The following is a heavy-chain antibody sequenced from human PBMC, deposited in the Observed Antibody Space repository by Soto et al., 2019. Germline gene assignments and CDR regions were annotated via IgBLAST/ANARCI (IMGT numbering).Heavy chain of an antibody. V-gene: IGHV1-24*01. J-gene: IGHJ1*01. CDR1: GYTLTELS. CDR3: ATSTAFNSGSSIRFFQH. CDR2: FDPEDGET. Sequence: SSGKVSCKVSGYTLTELSMHWVRQAPGKGLEWMGGFDPEDGETIYAQKFQGRVTMTEDTSTDTAYMELSSLRSEDTAVYYCATSTAFNSGSSIRFFQHWGQGTLVTVSS. D-gene: IGHD1-26*01.